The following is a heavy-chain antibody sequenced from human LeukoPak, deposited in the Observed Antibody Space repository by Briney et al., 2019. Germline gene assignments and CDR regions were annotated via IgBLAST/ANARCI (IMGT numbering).Heavy chain of an antibody. CDR3: ASGIAVAGTGFDY. CDR2: IYSGGST. V-gene: IGHV3-53*01. CDR1: GFTVSSNY. D-gene: IGHD6-19*01. Sequence: GGSLRLSCAASGFTVSSNYMSWVRQAPGKGLEWVSVIYSGGSTYYADSVKGRFTISRDNSKNTLYLQMNSLRAEDTAVYYCASGIAVAGTGFDYWGQGTLVTVSS. J-gene: IGHJ4*02.